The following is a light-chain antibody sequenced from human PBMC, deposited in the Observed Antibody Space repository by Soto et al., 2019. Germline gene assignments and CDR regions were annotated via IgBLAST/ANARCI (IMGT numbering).Light chain of an antibody. V-gene: IGKV3-11*01. CDR2: DAS. CDR1: QSVSSY. CDR3: QQRSNWPRT. Sequence: EIVLTQSPATLSLSPGERATLSCRASQSVSSYLAWYQQKPGQAPRLLIYDASNRATGIPARSSGSGSGTDFTLTISSLEPEDFAVYYCQQRSNWPRTFGPGTKVDI. J-gene: IGKJ3*01.